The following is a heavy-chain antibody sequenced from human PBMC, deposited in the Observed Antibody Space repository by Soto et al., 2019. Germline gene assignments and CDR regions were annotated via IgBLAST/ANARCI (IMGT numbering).Heavy chain of an antibody. J-gene: IGHJ6*02. CDR3: ASSSLYGMDV. V-gene: IGHV4-4*02. Sequence: PSETLSPTCAVSGGSISSSNWGSGVRLPPGMGLEWVGEIYHSGSTNYNPSLKGPLTISVDTSKNQFSLKVGSVTAADTAVYYCASSSLYGMDVWGQGTTVTVSS. CDR1: GGSISSSNW. CDR2: IYHSGST.